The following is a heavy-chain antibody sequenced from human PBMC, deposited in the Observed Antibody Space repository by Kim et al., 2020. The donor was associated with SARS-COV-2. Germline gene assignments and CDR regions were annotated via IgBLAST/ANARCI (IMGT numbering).Heavy chain of an antibody. CDR2: IYHSGST. CDR1: GGSISSSNW. J-gene: IGHJ6*02. Sequence: SETLSLTCAVSGGSISSSNWWSWVRQPPGKGLEWIGEIYHSGSTNYNPSLKSRVTISVDKSKNQFSLKLSSVTAADTAVYYCARATCSGGSCYHQNYYYYYGMDVWGQGTTVTVSS. CDR3: ARATCSGGSCYHQNYYYYYGMDV. V-gene: IGHV4-4*02. D-gene: IGHD2-15*01.